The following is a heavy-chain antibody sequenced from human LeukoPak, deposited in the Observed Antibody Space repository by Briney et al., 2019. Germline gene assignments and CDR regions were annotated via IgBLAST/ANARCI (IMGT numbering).Heavy chain of an antibody. D-gene: IGHD4/OR15-4a*01. V-gene: IGHV3-23*01. CDR3: ARRAGAYSHPYDY. J-gene: IGHJ4*02. CDR1: GFTFSSYG. CDR2: LSGSGGRI. Sequence: GGSLRLSCAASGFTFSSYGMTWVRQAPGKGLEWVAALSGSGGRIYYADSVKGRFTISRDNSKNTLYLQMNSLRAEDTAVYYCARRAGAYSHPYDYWGQGTLVTVSS.